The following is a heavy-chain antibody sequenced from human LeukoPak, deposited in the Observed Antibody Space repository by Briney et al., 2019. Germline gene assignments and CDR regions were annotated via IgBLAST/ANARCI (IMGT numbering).Heavy chain of an antibody. CDR3: ARFQSSSSWDYYYGLDV. V-gene: IGHV4-59*01. D-gene: IGHD2-2*01. CDR1: GGSIYSYY. Sequence: SETLSLTCTVSGGSIYSYYWSWIRQPPGKGLEGIGYIYNSGSTNYNPSLKSRVTISVDTSKNQVSLKLSSVTAADTAVYYCARFQSSSSWDYYYGLDVWGQGTAVTVSS. J-gene: IGHJ6*02. CDR2: IYNSGST.